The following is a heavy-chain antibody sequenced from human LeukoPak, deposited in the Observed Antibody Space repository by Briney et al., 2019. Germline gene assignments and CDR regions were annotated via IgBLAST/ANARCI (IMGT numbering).Heavy chain of an antibody. Sequence: GGSLRLSCAASGFTFSDYILDWVRQAPGKGLEWVGRIRRGANSYTTEYAASVKGRFTISRDDSKNSLYLHMNSLKTEDTAVYHCSRDGGEGGDSAFDIWGQGTMVTVSS. CDR2: IRRGANSYTT. J-gene: IGHJ3*02. CDR3: SRDGGEGGDSAFDI. CDR1: GFTFSDYI. V-gene: IGHV3-72*01. D-gene: IGHD2-21*01.